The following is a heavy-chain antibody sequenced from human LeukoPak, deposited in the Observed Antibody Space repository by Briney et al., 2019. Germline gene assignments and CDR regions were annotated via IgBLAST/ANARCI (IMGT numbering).Heavy chain of an antibody. CDR3: ARGGTTYGDYGY. Sequence: PGGSLRLSCAASGFTFSSYSMNWVRQAPGQGLEWVSSISINSNYIYYADSMKGRFTISRDDAKNSLYLQMNSLRVEDTAVYYCARGGTTYGDYGYWGQGTLVTVSS. CDR1: GFTFSSYS. CDR2: ISINSNYI. V-gene: IGHV3-21*01. D-gene: IGHD4-17*01. J-gene: IGHJ4*02.